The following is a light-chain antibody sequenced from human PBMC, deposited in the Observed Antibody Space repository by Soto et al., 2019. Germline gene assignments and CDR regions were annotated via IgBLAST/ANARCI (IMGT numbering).Light chain of an antibody. V-gene: IGLV2-23*02. CDR1: SSDVGICNC. Sequence: QSALTQPASVSGSPGQSITISCTGTSSDVGICNCVSWYQQHPGKAPTLMLYEVNKRPSGISNRFSGSKSGNTASLTISGLQAEDEADYYCCSSVGSPNWVFGGGTKLTVL. CDR3: CSSVGSPNWV. CDR2: EVN. J-gene: IGLJ3*02.